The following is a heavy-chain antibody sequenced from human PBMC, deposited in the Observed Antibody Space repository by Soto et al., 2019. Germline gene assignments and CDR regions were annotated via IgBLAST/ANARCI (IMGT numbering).Heavy chain of an antibody. CDR1: GFTFSSYA. Sequence: QVQLVESGGGVVQPGRSLRLSCAASGFTFSSYAMHWIRQAPGKGLEWVAVISYDGSNKYYADSVKGRFTISRDNSKNTLYLQMNSLRAEDTAVYCCAGNIVLVAAAHYYYGMDVWGQGTTVTVSS. V-gene: IGHV3-30-3*01. CDR2: ISYDGSNK. J-gene: IGHJ6*02. D-gene: IGHD2-2*01. CDR3: AGNIVLVAAAHYYYGMDV.